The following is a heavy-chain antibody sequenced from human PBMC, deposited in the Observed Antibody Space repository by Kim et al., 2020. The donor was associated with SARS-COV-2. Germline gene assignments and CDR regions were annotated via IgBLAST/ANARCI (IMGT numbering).Heavy chain of an antibody. CDR2: INHSGST. Sequence: SETLSLTCAVYGGSFSGYYWSWIRQPPGKGLEWIGEINHSGSTNYNPSLKSRVTISVDTSKNQFSLKLSSVTAADTAVYYCARVGYSSSWTYFDYWGQGT. V-gene: IGHV4-34*01. CDR3: ARVGYSSSWTYFDY. J-gene: IGHJ4*02. D-gene: IGHD6-13*01. CDR1: GGSFSGYY.